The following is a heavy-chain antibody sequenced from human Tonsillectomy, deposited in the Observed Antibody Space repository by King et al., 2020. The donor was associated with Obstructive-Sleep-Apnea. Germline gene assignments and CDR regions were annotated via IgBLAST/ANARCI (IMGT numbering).Heavy chain of an antibody. J-gene: IGHJ4*02. V-gene: IGHV3-30-3*01. CDR1: GFTFSTYA. Sequence: QLVQSGGGVVQPGRSLRLSCAASGFTFSTYAINWVRRAPGKGLEWVALISDDVNNKYYADSVKGRFTISRDNSKDTLYLQMNSLRTEDTATYYCARHLPEKRGIDYWGQGTLVTVSS. CDR3: ARHLPEKRGIDY. D-gene: IGHD3-10*01. CDR2: ISDDVNNK.